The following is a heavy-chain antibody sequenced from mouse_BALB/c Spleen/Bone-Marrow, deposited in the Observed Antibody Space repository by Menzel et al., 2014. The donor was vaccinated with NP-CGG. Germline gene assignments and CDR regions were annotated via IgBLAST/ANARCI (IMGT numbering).Heavy chain of an antibody. J-gene: IGHJ4*01. D-gene: IGHD2-12*01. CDR3: ARLRTTEAMDY. CDR1: GFTFSSYA. Sequence: EVMLVESGGGLVKPGGSLKLSCAASGFTFSSYAMSWVRQTPEKRLEWVATISSGGSYAYYPDSVKGRFTISRDNAKNTLYLQMSSLRSEDTAMYYCARLRTTEAMDYWGQGTSVTVPS. CDR2: ISSGGSYA. V-gene: IGHV5-9-1*01.